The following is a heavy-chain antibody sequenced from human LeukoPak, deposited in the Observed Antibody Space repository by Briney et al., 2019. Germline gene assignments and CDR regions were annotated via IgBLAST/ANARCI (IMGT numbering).Heavy chain of an antibody. D-gene: IGHD3/OR15-3a*01. Sequence: ASVKVSCKASGYSFTSYDINWVRQATAQGLEWMGWMNPNSGNTGYAQKFQGRVTMTKNTSITTAYMELSSLRSEDTAVYYCARALSWTTESYYYMDVWGKGTTVTVSS. V-gene: IGHV1-8*01. J-gene: IGHJ6*03. CDR3: ARALSWTTESYYYMDV. CDR2: MNPNSGNT. CDR1: GYSFTSYD.